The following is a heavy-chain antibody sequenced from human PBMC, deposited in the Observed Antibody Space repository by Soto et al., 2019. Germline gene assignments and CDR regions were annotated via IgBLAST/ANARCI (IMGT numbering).Heavy chain of an antibody. D-gene: IGHD4-4*01. V-gene: IGHV3-23*01. CDR2: ISGSGGST. J-gene: IGHJ6*02. CDR3: AKDAYTNYYYYGMDV. CDR1: GFSFPIYA. Sequence: EVHLLESGGGLAQPGGSLRLSCAASGFSFPIYAMNWVRQAPGKGLEWVSNISGSGGSTYYADSVKGRFTISRDNSDNTLFLQMNSLRVEDTAIYYCAKDAYTNYYYYGMDVWGQGTTVTVSS.